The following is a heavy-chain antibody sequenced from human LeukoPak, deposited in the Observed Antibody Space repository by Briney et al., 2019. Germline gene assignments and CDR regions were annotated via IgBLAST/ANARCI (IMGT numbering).Heavy chain of an antibody. CDR3: ARDRITMVRGVSRLYYFDY. CDR1: GGSISSGGYY. D-gene: IGHD3-10*01. Sequence: SETLSLTCTVSGGSISSGGYYWSWIRQHPGKGLEWIGYIYYSGSTYYNPSLKSRVTISVDTSKNQFSLKLSSVTAADTAVYYCARDRITMVRGVSRLYYFDYWGQGTLVTVSS. V-gene: IGHV4-31*03. J-gene: IGHJ4*02. CDR2: IYYSGST.